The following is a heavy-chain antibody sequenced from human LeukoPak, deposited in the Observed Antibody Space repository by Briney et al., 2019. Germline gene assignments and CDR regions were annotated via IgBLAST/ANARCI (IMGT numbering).Heavy chain of an antibody. CDR3: AKDFLPSGSPHNWFDP. V-gene: IGHV3-23*01. J-gene: IGHJ5*02. CDR1: GFTFSSYA. D-gene: IGHD3-10*01. Sequence: PGGSLRLSCAASGFTFSSYAMSWVRQAPGKGLEWVSAISGSGGSTYYADSVKGRFTISRDNSKNTLYLRMNSLRAEDTAVYYCAKDFLPSGSPHNWFDPWGQGTLVTVSS. CDR2: ISGSGGST.